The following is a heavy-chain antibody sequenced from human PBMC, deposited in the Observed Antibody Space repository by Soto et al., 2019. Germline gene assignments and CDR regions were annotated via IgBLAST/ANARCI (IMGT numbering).Heavy chain of an antibody. J-gene: IGHJ4*02. V-gene: IGHV1-69*01. D-gene: IGHD3-10*01. CDR3: ARVGNYYVSGRRYYFAY. Sequence: QVQLVQSGAEVKKPGSSVKVSCKASGGTFSSYAISWVRQAPGQGLEWMGGIIPIFGTANYAQKFKGRVTITADESTSTAYMEMSSLRSEDTAVYYCARVGNYYVSGRRYYFAYWGQGTLVTVSS. CDR2: IIPIFGTA. CDR1: GGTFSSYA.